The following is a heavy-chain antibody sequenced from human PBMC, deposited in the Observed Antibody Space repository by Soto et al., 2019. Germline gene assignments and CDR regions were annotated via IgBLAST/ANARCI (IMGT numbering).Heavy chain of an antibody. V-gene: IGHV1-18*04. Sequence: QVQLVQSGAEVKKPGASVKVSCKASGYTFSNYGISWVRQAPGQGLEWLGWISTYSGNTKYAQILQGRVTMTTDTSASTAHMELRSLRSDDTAVYYSARAHTASYFDYWGQGTLVTVSS. CDR1: GYTFSNYG. D-gene: IGHD2-21*02. CDR3: ARAHTASYFDY. J-gene: IGHJ4*02. CDR2: ISTYSGNT.